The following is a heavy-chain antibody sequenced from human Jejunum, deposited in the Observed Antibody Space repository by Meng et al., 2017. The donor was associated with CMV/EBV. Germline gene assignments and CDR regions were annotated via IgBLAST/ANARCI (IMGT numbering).Heavy chain of an antibody. V-gene: IGHV1-46*01. J-gene: IGHJ5*02. CDR1: Y. CDR3: ARGWVLGHCSSSSCPNNWFDP. D-gene: IGHD2-2*01. CDR2: INPSGGFT. Sequence: YLGWVRQAPGQGLEWMGIINPSGGFTNYAQKFQGRVTMTRDTSTSTVYMDLSSLRSEDTAVYYCARGWVLGHCSSSSCPNNWFDPWGQGTLVTVSS.